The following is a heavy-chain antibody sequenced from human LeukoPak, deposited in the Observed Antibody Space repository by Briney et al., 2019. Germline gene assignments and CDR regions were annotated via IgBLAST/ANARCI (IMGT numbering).Heavy chain of an antibody. J-gene: IGHJ6*02. CDR3: AGGDVGMDV. V-gene: IGHV3-23*01. CDR1: GFTFSSYA. Sequence: GSLRLSCAASGFTFSSYAMRWVRQAPGKGLEWVSAISGSGGSTYYADSVKGRFTISRDNSKNTLYLQMNSLRVEDTAVYYCAGGDVGMDVWGQGTTVTVSS. D-gene: IGHD4-17*01. CDR2: ISGSGGST.